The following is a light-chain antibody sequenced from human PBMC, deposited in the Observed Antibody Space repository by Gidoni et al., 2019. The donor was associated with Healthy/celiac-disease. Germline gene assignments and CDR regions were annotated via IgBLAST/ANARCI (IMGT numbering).Light chain of an antibody. V-gene: IGKV1-39*01. CDR2: AIS. CDR1: QRISSC. Sequence: IQMTQSPSSLSASVGDRVTITCRASQRISSCLHWYQQKPGKAPNLLIYAISNLQSGVPSRFRGSRSGTDFTLTISSLQPEDFATYYCKQGYSTPWXFXQGTMVEIK. CDR3: KQGYSTPWX. J-gene: IGKJ1*01.